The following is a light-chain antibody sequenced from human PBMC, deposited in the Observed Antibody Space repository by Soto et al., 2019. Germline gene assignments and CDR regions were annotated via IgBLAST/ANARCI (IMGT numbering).Light chain of an antibody. CDR2: EVS. J-gene: IGLJ1*01. Sequence: QSVLTQPPSASGSPGQSVTISCTGTSSDVGGYNYVSWYQQHPGKAPKLMIYEVSERPSGVPDRFSGSKSSNTASLPVSGLQAEDEADYYCSSYAGSNNFVFGTGTKVTVL. CDR1: SSDVGGYNY. CDR3: SSYAGSNNFV. V-gene: IGLV2-8*01.